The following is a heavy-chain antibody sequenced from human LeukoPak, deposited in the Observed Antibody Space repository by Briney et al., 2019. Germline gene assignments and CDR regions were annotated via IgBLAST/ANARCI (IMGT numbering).Heavy chain of an antibody. CDR2: FDPEDGER. V-gene: IGHV1-24*01. CDR1: GYTLTKLS. CDR3: ARDPSRLGDYNLDY. D-gene: IGHD4-17*01. Sequence: ASVKVSCKVSGYTLTKLSMHWVRQAPGKGLEWMGTFDPEDGERLYAQKFQGRLTMTEDTSTDTAYMELSRLRSEDTAVYYCARDPSRLGDYNLDYWGQGTLVTVSS. J-gene: IGHJ4*02.